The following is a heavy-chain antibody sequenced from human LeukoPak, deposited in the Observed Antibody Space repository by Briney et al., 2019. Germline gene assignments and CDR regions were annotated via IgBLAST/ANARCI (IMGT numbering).Heavy chain of an antibody. D-gene: IGHD3-3*01. V-gene: IGHV3-23*01. J-gene: IGHJ5*02. CDR1: GFTFSNYA. Sequence: GGSLRLSCAASGFTFSNYAMSWVRQAPGKGLEWVSVISTSGGSTYYADSVKGRFTISRDNSKNTLYLQMNSLRAEDTAVYYCARGDDFWSGPKGPWGQGTLVTVSS. CDR3: ARGDDFWSGPKGP. CDR2: ISTSGGST.